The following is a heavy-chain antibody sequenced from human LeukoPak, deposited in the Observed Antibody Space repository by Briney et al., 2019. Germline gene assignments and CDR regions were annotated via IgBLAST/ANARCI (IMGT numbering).Heavy chain of an antibody. CDR1: GFTFSSYA. CDR3: ANVGTDY. V-gene: IGHV3-23*01. D-gene: IGHD1-1*01. J-gene: IGHJ4*02. Sequence: GGSLRLSCAASGFTFSSYAMTWVRQAPGKGLEWVAAISGSGDTTYYAESAKGRFTISRDNSKNTLYVQMNSLRAEDTAVYYCANVGTDYWGQGTLVTVSS. CDR2: ISGSGDTT.